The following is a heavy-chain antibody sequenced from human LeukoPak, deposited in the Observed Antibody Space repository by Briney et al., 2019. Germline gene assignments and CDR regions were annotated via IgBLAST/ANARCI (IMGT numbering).Heavy chain of an antibody. CDR1: GFTFSSYD. CDR2: IGTAGDT. Sequence: GGSLRLSCAASGFTFSSYDMHWVRQATGKGLEWVSAIGTAGDTYYPGSVKGRFTISRENAKNSLYLQMNSLRAGDTAVYYCARERYCSSTSCPGGAFDIWGQGTMATVSS. CDR3: ARERYCSSTSCPGGAFDI. D-gene: IGHD2-2*01. J-gene: IGHJ3*02. V-gene: IGHV3-13*01.